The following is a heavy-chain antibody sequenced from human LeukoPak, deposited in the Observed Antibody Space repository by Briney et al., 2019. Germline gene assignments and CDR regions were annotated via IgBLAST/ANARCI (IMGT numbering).Heavy chain of an antibody. J-gene: IGHJ4*02. Sequence: GGSLRLSCAASGFTVSSNYVSWARQAPGKGLEWVSVIYSGGNTYYADSVKGRFTISRDNSKNTLHLQMNSLRAEDTAVYYCARRAVANYYFDYWGQGTLVTVSS. V-gene: IGHV3-53*01. CDR3: ARRAVANYYFDY. CDR2: IYSGGNT. CDR1: GFTVSSNY. D-gene: IGHD6-19*01.